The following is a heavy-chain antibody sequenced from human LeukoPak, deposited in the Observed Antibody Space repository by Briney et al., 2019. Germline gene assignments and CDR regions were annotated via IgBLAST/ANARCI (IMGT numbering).Heavy chain of an antibody. J-gene: IGHJ4*02. V-gene: IGHV3-23*01. CDR2: ISGSGDNT. CDR1: GVTFNSYA. CDR3: ALTPGVAYYDSSGYYQLGFDY. Sequence: PVGSLGLSCAASGVTFNSYAMSWVRQAPGKGLEWVSGISGSGDNTYYADSVKGRFTISRDNSKNTLYLQMNSLRAEDTAIYYCALTPGVAYYDSSGYYQLGFDYWGQGTLVTVSS. D-gene: IGHD3-22*01.